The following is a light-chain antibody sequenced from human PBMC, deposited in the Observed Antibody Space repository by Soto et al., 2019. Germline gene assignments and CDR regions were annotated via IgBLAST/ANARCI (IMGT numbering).Light chain of an antibody. Sequence: DIQMTQSPSTLSASVGDRVTITCRASQSISSWLAWYQQKPGKAPKLLIYTASSLESGVTSRFSGSGSGTEFPLTISSLQPDDFATYYCQQYNSYWTFGQGTKVEIK. V-gene: IGKV1-5*03. CDR3: QQYNSYWT. CDR2: TAS. CDR1: QSISSW. J-gene: IGKJ1*01.